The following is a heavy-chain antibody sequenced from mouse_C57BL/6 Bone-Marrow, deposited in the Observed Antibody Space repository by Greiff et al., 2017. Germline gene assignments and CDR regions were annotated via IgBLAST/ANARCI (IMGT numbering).Heavy chain of an antibody. Sequence: QVQLQQSGAELARPGASVKLSCKASGYTFTSYGISWVKQRTGQGLEWIGEIYPRSGNTYYNEKFKGKATLTADKSSSTAYMELRSLTSEDSAVYFCARVRTVVYDYWGQGTLVTVSA. D-gene: IGHD1-1*01. V-gene: IGHV1-81*01. J-gene: IGHJ3*01. CDR2: IYPRSGNT. CDR3: ARVRTVVYDY. CDR1: GYTFTSYG.